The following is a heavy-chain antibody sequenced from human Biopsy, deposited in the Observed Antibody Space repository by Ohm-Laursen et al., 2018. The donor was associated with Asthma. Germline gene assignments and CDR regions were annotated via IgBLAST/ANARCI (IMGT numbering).Heavy chain of an antibody. Sequence: SDTLSLTCTVSYGSITSGGYYWTWIRQHPGKGLEWIGFIYYSGSTYYNPSLKSRVSISIDTSKNHFSLKLSSVTAADTAVYYCARAQDYYDSRGYYRSFDYWGQGTLVTVSS. D-gene: IGHD3-22*01. V-gene: IGHV4-31*03. CDR3: ARAQDYYDSRGYYRSFDY. CDR2: IYYSGST. J-gene: IGHJ4*02. CDR1: YGSITSGGYY.